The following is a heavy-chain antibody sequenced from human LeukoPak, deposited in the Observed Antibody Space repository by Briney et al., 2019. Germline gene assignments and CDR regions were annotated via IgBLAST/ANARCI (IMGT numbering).Heavy chain of an antibody. CDR2: INEDGSEK. Sequence: GGSLRLSCAASGFSFGNYWMKWVRQDPVKGLEWVANINEDGSEKYYVDSVRGRFTISRDNAKNSLYLQMNSLRTEDTAIYYCARGGVRRGYYDYWGQGTLVAVSS. J-gene: IGHJ4*02. V-gene: IGHV3-7*01. CDR1: GFSFGNYW. CDR3: ARGGVRRGYYDY. D-gene: IGHD1-14*01.